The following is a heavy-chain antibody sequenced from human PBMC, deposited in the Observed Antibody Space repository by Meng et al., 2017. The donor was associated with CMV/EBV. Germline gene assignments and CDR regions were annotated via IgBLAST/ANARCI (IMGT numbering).Heavy chain of an antibody. D-gene: IGHD2-2*01. J-gene: IGHJ4*02. CDR1: GYTFSSYD. CDR3: ARVFIVVVPAAMDPPDY. CDR2: ISTYSGNT. Sequence: ASVKVSCKASGYTFSSYDISWVRQAPGQGLEWMGWISTYSGNTNYAQKLQGRVTMTTDTSTSTAYMELRSLRSDDTAVYYCARVFIVVVPAAMDPPDYWGQGTLVTVSS. V-gene: IGHV1-18*01.